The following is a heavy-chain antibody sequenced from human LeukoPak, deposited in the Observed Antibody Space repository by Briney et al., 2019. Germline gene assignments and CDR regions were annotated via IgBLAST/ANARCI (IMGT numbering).Heavy chain of an antibody. CDR1: GGSISSGGYY. CDR3: ARDKASEVTPSGYYGMDV. D-gene: IGHD4-23*01. V-gene: IGHV4-31*03. J-gene: IGHJ6*02. CDR2: IYYSGST. Sequence: SETLSLTCTVSGGSISSGGYYWSWLRQHPGKGLEWIGYIYYSGSTYYNPSLKSRVTISVDTSKNQFSLKLSSVTAADTAVYYCARDKASEVTPSGYYGMDVWGQGTTVTVSS.